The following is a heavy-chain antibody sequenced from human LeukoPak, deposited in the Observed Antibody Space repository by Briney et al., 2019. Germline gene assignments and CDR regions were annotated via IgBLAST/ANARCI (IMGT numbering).Heavy chain of an antibody. D-gene: IGHD3-22*01. J-gene: IGHJ5*02. CDR1: GTSMRSHY. V-gene: IGHV4-59*11. Sequence: SETLSLTCSVSGTSMRSHYWSWIRQPPGKGLEWIGNIYYSGSSNYNPSLKSRVTISVDTSKNQFSLKLRSVTAADTAVYFCAREQLYDSGSYSRWFDPWGQGTLVTVSS. CDR3: AREQLYDSGSYSRWFDP. CDR2: IYYSGSS.